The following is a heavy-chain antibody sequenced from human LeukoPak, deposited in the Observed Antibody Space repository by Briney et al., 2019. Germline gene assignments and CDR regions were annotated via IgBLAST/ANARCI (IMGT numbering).Heavy chain of an antibody. CDR3: AKGSGSGTHLPSARFDY. J-gene: IGHJ4*02. CDR2: ISGGGIGT. D-gene: IGHD3-10*01. V-gene: IGHV3-23*01. CDR1: GFTFSSYA. Sequence: GGSLRLSCAASGFTFSSYATSWVRQAPGKGLEWVAYISGGGIGTYYADAVKGRFTISRDNSKNMMSVEMNSLRDDDTAVYFCAKGSGSGTHLPSARFDYWGQGTTVTVSS.